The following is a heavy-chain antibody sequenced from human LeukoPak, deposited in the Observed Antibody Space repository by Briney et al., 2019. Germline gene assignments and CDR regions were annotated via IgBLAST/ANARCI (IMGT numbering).Heavy chain of an antibody. Sequence: PGGSLRLSCAASGFTFSSYSMNWVRQAPGKGLEWVSSISSSSSYIYYADSVKGRFTISRDNAKNSLYLQMNSLRAEDTAVYYCAREQAPGAYNWFDPWGQGTLVTVSS. V-gene: IGHV3-21*01. CDR1: GFTFSSYS. CDR2: ISSSSSYI. CDR3: AREQAPGAYNWFDP. D-gene: IGHD3-10*01. J-gene: IGHJ5*02.